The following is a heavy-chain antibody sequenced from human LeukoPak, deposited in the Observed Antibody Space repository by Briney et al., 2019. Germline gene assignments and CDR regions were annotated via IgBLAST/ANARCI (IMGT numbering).Heavy chain of an antibody. Sequence: GGSLRLSCAASGFTFSSYAMSWVRQAPGKGLEWVLVISGSGGSTYYADSVKGRFTISRDNSKNTLYLKMNSLRAEDTAVYYCAKTDSSVGYFDYWGQGTLVTVSS. CDR2: ISGSGGST. CDR3: AKTDSSVGYFDY. V-gene: IGHV3-23*01. CDR1: GFTFSSYA. D-gene: IGHD3-22*01. J-gene: IGHJ4*02.